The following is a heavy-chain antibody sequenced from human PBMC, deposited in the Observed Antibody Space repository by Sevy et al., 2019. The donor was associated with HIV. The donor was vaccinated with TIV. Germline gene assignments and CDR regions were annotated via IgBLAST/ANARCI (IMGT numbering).Heavy chain of an antibody. J-gene: IGHJ4*02. V-gene: IGHV6-1*01. Sequence: QSQTLSLTCAISGDSVSSNSAAWNWIRQSPSRGLEWLGRTYYRSKWYNDYAVSVESRITINPDTSKNQFSLQLNSVTPEDTAVYYCARGGAAAGTSLNFDYWGQGTLVTVSS. CDR2: TYYRSKWYN. CDR1: GDSVSSNSAA. CDR3: ARGGAAAGTSLNFDY. D-gene: IGHD6-13*01.